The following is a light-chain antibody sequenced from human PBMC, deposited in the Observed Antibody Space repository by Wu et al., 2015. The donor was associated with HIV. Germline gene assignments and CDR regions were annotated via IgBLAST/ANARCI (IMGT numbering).Light chain of an antibody. J-gene: IGKJ4*01. CDR1: ESLAPT. CDR2: DAS. CDR3: QQRSNWPGLT. V-gene: IGKV3-11*01. Sequence: AILSWQGQSESLAPTLGLVPNKDLGQAPRLLIYDASNRASGIPARFSGSGSGTDFTLTISSLEPEDFAVYYCQQRSNWPGLTFGGGTKVEIK.